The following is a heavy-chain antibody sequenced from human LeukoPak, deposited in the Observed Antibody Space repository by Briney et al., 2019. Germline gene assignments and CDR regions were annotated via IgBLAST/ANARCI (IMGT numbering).Heavy chain of an antibody. CDR1: EFTFSTYG. D-gene: IGHD3-3*01. J-gene: IGHJ6*02. V-gene: IGHV3-33*01. CDR2: IWYDGSNK. CDR3: ARDRVASGYYHYYYYYYGMDV. Sequence: GGSLRLSCAASEFTFSTYGMHWVRQAPGKGLEWLAVIWYDGSNKYYADSVKGRFTISRDNAKNSLYLQMNSLRAEDTAVYYCARDRVASGYYHYYYYYYGMDVWGQGTTVTVS.